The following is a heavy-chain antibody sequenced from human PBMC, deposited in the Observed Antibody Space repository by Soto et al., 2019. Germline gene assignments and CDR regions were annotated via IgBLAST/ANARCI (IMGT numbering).Heavy chain of an antibody. CDR1: GYPFTSYA. CDR3: ARDKGGSSPVLDAFDF. Sequence: SVKVSCKASGYPFTSYAMHWVRQAPGQRLEWMGWINAGNGNTKYSQKFLGRVTITRDTSASTAYMELSSLRSEDTAVYYCARDKGGSSPVLDAFDFWGQGTMVTVSS. D-gene: IGHD6-13*01. V-gene: IGHV1-3*01. CDR2: INAGNGNT. J-gene: IGHJ3*01.